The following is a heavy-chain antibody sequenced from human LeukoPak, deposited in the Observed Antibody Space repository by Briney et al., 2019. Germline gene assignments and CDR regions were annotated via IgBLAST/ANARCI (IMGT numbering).Heavy chain of an antibody. CDR1: GFTFSSYD. J-gene: IGHJ4*02. CDR3: ARDRNGGSFDY. D-gene: IGHD4-23*01. V-gene: IGHV3-13*01. Sequence: PGGSLRLSCAASGFTFSSYDMHWVRQATGKGLEWVSAIGTAGDTYYPGSVKGRFTISRENAKNSLYLQMNSLRAEDTAVYYCARDRNGGSFDYWGQGTLVTVSS. CDR2: IGTAGDT.